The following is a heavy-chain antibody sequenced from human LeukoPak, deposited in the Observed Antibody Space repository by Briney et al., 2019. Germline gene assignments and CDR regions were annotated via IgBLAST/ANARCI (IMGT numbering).Heavy chain of an antibody. J-gene: IGHJ4*02. CDR3: ATGAHSSGWYGDDY. V-gene: IGHV4-4*07. CDR1: GVSISSYY. CDR2: IYTSGST. Sequence: SETLSLTCTVSGVSISSYYWSWIRQPAGKGLEWIGRIYTSGSTNYNPSLKSRVTMSVDTSKNQFSLKLSSVTAADTAVYYCATGAHSSGWYGDDYWGQGTLVTVSS. D-gene: IGHD6-19*01.